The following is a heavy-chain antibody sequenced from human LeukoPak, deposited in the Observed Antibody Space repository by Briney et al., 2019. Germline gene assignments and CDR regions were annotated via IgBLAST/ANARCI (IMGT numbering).Heavy chain of an antibody. CDR3: ARDRRAAGALWFDP. V-gene: IGHV3-30*02. J-gene: IGHJ5*02. CDR2: IRYDGSNK. CDR1: GFTFSSYG. Sequence: GGSLRLSCAASGFTFSSYGMHWVRQAPGKGLEWVAFIRYDGSNKYYADSVKGRFTISRDNSKNTLYLQMNSLRAEDTAVYYCARDRRAAGALWFDPWGQGTLVTVSS. D-gene: IGHD6-13*01.